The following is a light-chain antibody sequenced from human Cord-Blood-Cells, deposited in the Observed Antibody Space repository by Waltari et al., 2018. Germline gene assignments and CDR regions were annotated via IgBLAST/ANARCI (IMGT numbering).Light chain of an antibody. CDR3: QQSYSTPWT. J-gene: IGKJ1*01. CDR1: QSISSY. CDR2: AAS. V-gene: IGKV1-39*01. Sequence: DIQMTQSPSSLSASVGDRVTITCRASQSISSYLNWYQQKPGKAPKLPIYAASSLQSGVPSRFSCSGSGTDFTLTISSLQPEDFATYYCQQSYSTPWTCGQGTKVEIK.